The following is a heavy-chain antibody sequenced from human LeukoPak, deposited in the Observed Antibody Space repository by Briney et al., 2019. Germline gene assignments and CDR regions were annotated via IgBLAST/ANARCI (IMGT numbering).Heavy chain of an antibody. D-gene: IGHD3-10*01. CDR1: GGSISSYY. Sequence: SETLSLTCTVSGGSISSYYWSWIRQPPGKGLEWIGYIYYSGSTNYNPSLKSRVTISVDTSKNQFSLKLSSVTAADTAVYYCARVVPSMKVGDNWCDPWCQGTLVIVSS. J-gene: IGHJ5*02. CDR2: IYYSGST. CDR3: ARVVPSMKVGDNWCDP. V-gene: IGHV4-59*01.